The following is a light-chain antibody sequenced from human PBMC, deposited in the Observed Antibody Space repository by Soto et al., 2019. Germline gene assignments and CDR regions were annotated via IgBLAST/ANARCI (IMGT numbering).Light chain of an antibody. CDR1: QSISWW. Sequence: DIQMTQSPSTLSASVGDRVTITCRASQSISWWLAWYQQKPGKAPKLLIYKASTLESGVPSRFSGSGSGTEFTLTISSLQPDDFATYYCQQYKSYLYTFGQGTKLETK. CDR3: QQYKSYLYT. J-gene: IGKJ2*01. V-gene: IGKV1-5*03. CDR2: KAS.